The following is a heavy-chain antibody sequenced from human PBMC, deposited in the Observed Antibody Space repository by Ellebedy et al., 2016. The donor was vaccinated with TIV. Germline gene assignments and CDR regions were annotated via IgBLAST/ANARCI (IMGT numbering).Heavy chain of an antibody. Sequence: GESLKISCSGSGFPFTTYAMHWVRQAPGKGLEYVSAFSGNGGSTYYADSVKGRFTISSDNSQNSLYLQMSSLRAEDTDVYYCARDRWGGLPDVWGQGTTVTVSS. CDR1: GFPFTTYA. CDR3: ARDRWGGLPDV. CDR2: FSGNGGST. V-gene: IGHV3-64D*09. J-gene: IGHJ6*02. D-gene: IGHD2-15*01.